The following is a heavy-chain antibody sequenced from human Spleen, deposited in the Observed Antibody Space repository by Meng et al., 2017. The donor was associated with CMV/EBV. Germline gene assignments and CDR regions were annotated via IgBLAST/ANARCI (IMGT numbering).Heavy chain of an antibody. J-gene: IGHJ4*02. V-gene: IGHV2-5*01. D-gene: IGHD2-2*01. CDR2: IYWNDDK. Sequence: LSTNGGGVGLIRQPPGKDMEWLALIYWNDDKRYSPSLKSRHTITKDTSKNQAVLTMTNMDPVDTATYYCAHSRYCSSTSCYMGGFDYWGQGTLVTVSS. CDR1: LSTNGGG. CDR3: AHSRYCSSTSCYMGGFDY.